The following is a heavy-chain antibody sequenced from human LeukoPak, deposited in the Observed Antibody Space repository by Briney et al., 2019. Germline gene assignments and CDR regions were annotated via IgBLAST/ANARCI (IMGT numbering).Heavy chain of an antibody. Sequence: ASVKVSCKASGYTFTGYYMHWVRQAPGQGLEWMGWINPNSGGTNYAQKFQGRVTMTRDTSISTAYMELSRPRSDDTAVYYCAREVRSGSYWGAYYYYYYMDVWGKGTTVTVSS. D-gene: IGHD1-26*01. CDR3: AREVRSGSYWGAYYYYYYMDV. J-gene: IGHJ6*03. V-gene: IGHV1-2*02. CDR2: INPNSGGT. CDR1: GYTFTGYY.